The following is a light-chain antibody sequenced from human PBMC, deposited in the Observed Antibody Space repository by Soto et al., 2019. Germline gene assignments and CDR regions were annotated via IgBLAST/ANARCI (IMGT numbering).Light chain of an antibody. Sequence: QAPSSLSASTGDRVTITCRASQGISSYLAWYQQKPGKAPKPLIYAASTLQSGVPSRFSGSGSGTDFTLTISCLQSEDFATYYCQQYYSYPVAFGQGTKVDIK. CDR1: QGISSY. CDR2: AAS. V-gene: IGKV1-8*01. CDR3: QQYYSYPVA. J-gene: IGKJ1*01.